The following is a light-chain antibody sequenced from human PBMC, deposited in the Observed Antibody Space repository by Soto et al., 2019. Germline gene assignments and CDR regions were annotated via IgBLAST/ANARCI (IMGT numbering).Light chain of an antibody. CDR1: HTISSW. CDR3: QHYNSYSEA. V-gene: IGKV1-5*03. CDR2: KAS. J-gene: IGKJ1*01. Sequence: DNQITQPPSTLSGSVGARVTITCRASHTISSWLAWYQQKPGKAPKLLIYKASTLKSGVPSRFSGSGSGTEFTLTISSLQPDDFATYYCQHYNSYSEAFGQGTKVDIK.